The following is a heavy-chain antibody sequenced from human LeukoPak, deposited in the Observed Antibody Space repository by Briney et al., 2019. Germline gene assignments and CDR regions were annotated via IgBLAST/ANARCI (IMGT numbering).Heavy chain of an antibody. V-gene: IGHV1-46*01. Sequence: ASVTVSCKASGYTFTDYYIHWVREAPGQGLEWMGIINPSGGNTKYAEKFQARDTMTRDTSTSTVYMDLSSLRSEDTAVYYCARAQGYGDCDYWGQGTLVTVS. CDR2: INPSGGNT. J-gene: IGHJ4*02. CDR3: ARAQGYGDCDY. D-gene: IGHD4-17*01. CDR1: GYTFTDYY.